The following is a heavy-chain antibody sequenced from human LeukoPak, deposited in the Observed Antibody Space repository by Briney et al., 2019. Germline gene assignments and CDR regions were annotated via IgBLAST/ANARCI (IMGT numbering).Heavy chain of an antibody. CDR1: GDSISSTSFY. CDR3: AGELDYGSGSYWFDP. J-gene: IGHJ5*02. V-gene: IGHV4-39*02. D-gene: IGHD3-10*01. Sequence: SETLSLTCSVSGDSISSTSFYWGWIRQPPGKGLEWIGSVFYSGTTYYTPSLKSRVTLSLDTSKNHFSLRLTSVTAADTAVYYCAGELDYGSGSYWFDPWGQGTLVTVSS. CDR2: VFYSGTT.